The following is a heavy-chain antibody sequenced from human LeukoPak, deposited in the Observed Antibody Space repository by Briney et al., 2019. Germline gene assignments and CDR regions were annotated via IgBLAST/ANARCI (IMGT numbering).Heavy chain of an antibody. CDR2: INPNSGGT. J-gene: IGHJ4*02. Sequence: ASVKVSCKASGYTFTGYYMHWVRQAPGQGLEWMGWINPNSGGTNYAQKFQGRVTMARDMSTSTVYMELSSLRSEDTAVYYCASSERAAAADYWGQGTLVTVSS. CDR3: ASSERAAAADY. V-gene: IGHV1-2*02. CDR1: GYTFTGYY. D-gene: IGHD6-13*01.